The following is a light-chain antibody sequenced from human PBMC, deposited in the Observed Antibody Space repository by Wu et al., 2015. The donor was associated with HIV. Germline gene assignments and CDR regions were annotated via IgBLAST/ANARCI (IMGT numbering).Light chain of an antibody. CDR1: QSVSSN. CDR2: GAS. J-gene: IGKJ1*01. CDR3: QQYNNWPPRET. V-gene: IGKV3-15*01. Sequence: EIVMTQSPATLSVSPGERATLSCRASQSVSSNLAWYQQKPGQAPRLLIYGASTRATGIPARFGGSGSGTEFTLTISSLQSEDFAVYYCQQYNNWPPRETFGQGTKVEIK.